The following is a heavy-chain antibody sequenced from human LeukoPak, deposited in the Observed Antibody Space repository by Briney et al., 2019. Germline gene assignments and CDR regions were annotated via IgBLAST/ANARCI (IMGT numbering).Heavy chain of an antibody. CDR1: GLTLSSYS. V-gene: IGHV3-48*01. Sequence: PGGSLRLSCAASGLTLSSYSMNWLRQAPGKGPEWVAYIGRSNSVIHYADSVKGRFTISRDNAKNSLSLLMDSLRAEDTAVYYCARDFGRYSSSWPLDYWGQGTLVTVSS. CDR2: IGRSNSVI. CDR3: ARDFGRYSSSWPLDY. D-gene: IGHD6-13*01. J-gene: IGHJ4*02.